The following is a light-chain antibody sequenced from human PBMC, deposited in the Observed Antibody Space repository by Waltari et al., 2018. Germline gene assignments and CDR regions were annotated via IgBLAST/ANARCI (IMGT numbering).Light chain of an antibody. CDR2: AAS. J-gene: IGKJ2*01. CDR3: QQSYSTPMYT. V-gene: IGKV1-39*01. CDR1: QSIRSY. Sequence: DIQMTQSPSSLSASVGDIVTITCRASQSIRSYLNWYQQKPGKAPKLLIYAASSLQSGVPSRFSGSGSGTDFTLTISSLQPEDFATYYCQQSYSTPMYTFGQGTKLEIK.